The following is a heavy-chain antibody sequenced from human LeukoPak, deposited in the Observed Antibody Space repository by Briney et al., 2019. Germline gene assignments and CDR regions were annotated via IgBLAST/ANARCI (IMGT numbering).Heavy chain of an antibody. Sequence: SETLSLTCTLSGGSIKNYYWSWLRQPLGQGLEWIGYVYYTGTTSYNPSLKSRITISVETSKNQFSLTLNSVTAADTAVYHCARQSDPYYHYGLDFWGQGTTVIVSS. CDR2: VYYTGTT. CDR1: GGSIKNYY. V-gene: IGHV4-59*01. CDR3: ARQSDPYYHYGLDF. J-gene: IGHJ6*02.